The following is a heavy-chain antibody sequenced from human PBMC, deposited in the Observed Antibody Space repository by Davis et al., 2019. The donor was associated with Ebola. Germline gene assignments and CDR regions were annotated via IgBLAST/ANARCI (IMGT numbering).Heavy chain of an antibody. CDR3: ASAVLRFLEWLGV. V-gene: IGHV3-30-3*01. D-gene: IGHD3-3*01. CDR1: GFTFSSYA. Sequence: PGGSLRLSCAASGFTFSSYAMHWVRQAPGKGLEWVAVISYDGSNKYYADSVKGRFTISRDNSKNTLYLQMNSLRAEDTAVYYCASAVLRFLEWLGVWGKGTTVTVSS. J-gene: IGHJ6*04. CDR2: ISYDGSNK.